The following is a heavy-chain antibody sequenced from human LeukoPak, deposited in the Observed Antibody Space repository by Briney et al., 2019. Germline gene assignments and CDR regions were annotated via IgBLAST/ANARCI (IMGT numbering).Heavy chain of an antibody. Sequence: GGSLRLSCAASGFTFSDYAMTWIRQAPGKGLEWVSTISGSGISTYFADSVRGRFTISRDNSRNTLFLQMDSLRAEDTALFYCAKGDNNILTGYYNSFDSWGQGTLVTVSS. CDR3: AKGDNNILTGYYNSFDS. J-gene: IGHJ4*02. D-gene: IGHD3-9*01. CDR1: GFTFSDYA. V-gene: IGHV3-23*01. CDR2: ISGSGIST.